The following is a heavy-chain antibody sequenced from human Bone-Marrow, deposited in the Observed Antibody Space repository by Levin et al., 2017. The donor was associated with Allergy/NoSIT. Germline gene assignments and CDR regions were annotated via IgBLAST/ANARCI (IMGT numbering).Heavy chain of an antibody. CDR2: IDPSDSYT. D-gene: IGHD5-12*01. CDR1: GYSFTSYW. CDR3: ASLPSYSGYDDWYFDL. V-gene: IGHV5-10-1*01. Sequence: GESLKISCKGSGYSFTSYWISWVRQMPGKGLEWMGRIDPSDSYTNYSPSFQGHVTISADKSISTAYLQWSSLKASDTAMSYCASLPSYSGYDDWYFDLWGRGTLVTVSS. J-gene: IGHJ2*01.